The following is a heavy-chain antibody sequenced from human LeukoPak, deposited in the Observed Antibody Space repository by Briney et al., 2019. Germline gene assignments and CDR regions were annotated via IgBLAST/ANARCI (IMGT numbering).Heavy chain of an antibody. CDR2: IYHSGST. V-gene: IGHV4-59*01. J-gene: IGHJ4*02. CDR3: ASNGRYSSGWYGFDY. Sequence: PSQTLSLTCTVSGGSISSYYWSWIRQHPGRGRGWSGYIYHSGSTNYNPSLKSRVTISVDTSKNQFSLKPSSVTAADTAVYYCASNGRYSSGWYGFDYWGQGTLVTVSS. CDR1: GGSISSYY. D-gene: IGHD6-19*01.